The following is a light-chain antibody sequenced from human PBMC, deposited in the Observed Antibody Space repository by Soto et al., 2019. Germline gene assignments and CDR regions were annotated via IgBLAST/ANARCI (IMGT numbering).Light chain of an antibody. V-gene: IGKV1-9*01. Sequence: IQLTQSLSSLCTCIGHRDTHFSRARQGIRIYLAWYQQKPGKASKLLIYAASTLQSGVPSRFSGSGSGTDFTLTISSLQPEDFATYYCQQLNSYPVTFGPGTKVDIK. CDR3: QQLNSYPVT. CDR1: QGIRIY. CDR2: AAS. J-gene: IGKJ3*01.